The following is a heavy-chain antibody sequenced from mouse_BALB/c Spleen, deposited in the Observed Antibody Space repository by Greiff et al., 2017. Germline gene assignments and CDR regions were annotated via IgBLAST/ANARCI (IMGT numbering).Heavy chain of an antibody. V-gene: IGHV5-9-3*01. J-gene: IGHJ3*01. D-gene: IGHD3-3*01. CDR1: GFTFSSYA. Sequence: EVQLVESGGGLVKPGGSLKLSCAASGFTFSSYAMSWVRQTPEKRLEWVATISSGGSYTYYPDSVKGRFTISRDNAKNTLYLQMSSLRSEDTAMYYCARQDGWLGFAYWGQGTLVTVSA. CDR2: ISSGGSYT. CDR3: ARQDGWLGFAY.